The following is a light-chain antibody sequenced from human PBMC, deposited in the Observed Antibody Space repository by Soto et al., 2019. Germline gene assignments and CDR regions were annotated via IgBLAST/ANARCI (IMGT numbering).Light chain of an antibody. CDR1: QSVSSN. CDR2: GAS. Sequence: EIVMTQSPATLSVSPGERATLSCRASQSVSSNLAWYQQKPGQAPRLLIYGASTRATGIPARFSGSGSGTEFTLTITSLQPEDFTTYYCQQSSSTPRTFGQGTRVEIK. V-gene: IGKV3-15*01. CDR3: QQSSSTPRT. J-gene: IGKJ1*01.